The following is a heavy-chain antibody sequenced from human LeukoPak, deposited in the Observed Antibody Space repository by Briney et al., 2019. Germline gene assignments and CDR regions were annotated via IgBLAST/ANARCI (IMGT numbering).Heavy chain of an antibody. V-gene: IGHV3-30*03. CDR1: GFTFSSYG. J-gene: IGHJ4*02. D-gene: IGHD5-18*01. CDR3: AGALEVGYTSY. Sequence: GRSLRLSCAASGFTFSSYGMHWVRQAPGKGLEWVAVISYDGSNKYYADSVKGRFTISRDNAKNSLYLQMNSLRAEDTAVYYCAGALEVGYTSYWGQGTLVTVSS. CDR2: ISYDGSNK.